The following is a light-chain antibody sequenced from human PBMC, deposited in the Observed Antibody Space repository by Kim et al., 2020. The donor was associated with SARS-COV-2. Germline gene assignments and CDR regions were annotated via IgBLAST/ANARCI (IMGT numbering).Light chain of an antibody. V-gene: IGKV1-5*01. J-gene: IGKJ2*01. CDR1: LTMSRW. CDR3: QQYKTYPYT. CDR2: SAS. Sequence: ASVGDRVPISCRASLTMSRWLAWYRQKVGKSPELLIYSASRLESGVPSRFSGSGSGTEFTLTINNLQPDDFATYYCQQYKTYPYTFGQGTKVDIK.